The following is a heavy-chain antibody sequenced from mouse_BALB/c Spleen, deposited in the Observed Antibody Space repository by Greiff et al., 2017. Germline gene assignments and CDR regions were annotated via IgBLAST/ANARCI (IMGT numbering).Heavy chain of an antibody. CDR2: ISSGGST. J-gene: IGHJ4*01. CDR3: ARGVTVEGYYAMDY. V-gene: IGHV5-6-5*01. Sequence: EVKLMESGGGLVKPGGSLKLSCAASGFTFSSYAMSWVRQTPEKRLEWVASISSGGSTYYPDSVKGRFTISRDNARNILYLQMSSLRSEDTAMYYCARGVTVEGYYAMDYGGQGTSVTVSA. CDR1: GFTFSSYA. D-gene: IGHD1-1*01.